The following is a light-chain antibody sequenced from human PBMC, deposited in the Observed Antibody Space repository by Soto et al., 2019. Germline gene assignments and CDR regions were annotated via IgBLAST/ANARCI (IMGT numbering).Light chain of an antibody. CDR2: GAS. J-gene: IGKJ2*01. CDR1: QSVSSSY. CDR3: QQYGSSPRT. V-gene: IGKV3-20*01. Sequence: EIVLTQSPGTLSLSPGERATLSCRASQSVSSSYFAWYQQKPGQAPRLLIYGASTRATGIPDRFSGSGSGKDFAFTISRLEPQDFAVYYCQQYGSSPRTFGQGTKLEIK.